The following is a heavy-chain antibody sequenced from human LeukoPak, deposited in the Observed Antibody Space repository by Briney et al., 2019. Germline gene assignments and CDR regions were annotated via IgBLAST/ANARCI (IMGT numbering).Heavy chain of an antibody. V-gene: IGHV1-18*01. Sequence: ASVKVSRKASGYTFTNYGLSWVRQAPGQGLEWMGWISPRNGNINYPQKLQGRVTLTTDTSTNTAYMELRSLRSDDTAVYYCARGSSGTFWDYFEYWGQGTLVTVSS. CDR1: GYTFTNYG. CDR3: ARGSSGTFWDYFEY. J-gene: IGHJ4*02. D-gene: IGHD6-19*01. CDR2: ISPRNGNI.